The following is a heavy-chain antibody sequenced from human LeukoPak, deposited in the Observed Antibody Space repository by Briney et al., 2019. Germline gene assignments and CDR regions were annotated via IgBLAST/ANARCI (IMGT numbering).Heavy chain of an antibody. CDR2: IYHSGST. CDR3: ARGSYGGNSEHSHDAFDI. Sequence: SETLSLTCAVSGGSISSGGYSWSWIRQPPGKGLEWIGYIYHSGSTYYNPSLKSRVTISVDRSKNQLSLKLSSVTAADTAVYYCARGSYGGNSEHSHDAFDIWGQGTMVTVSS. J-gene: IGHJ3*02. D-gene: IGHD4-23*01. CDR1: GGSISSGGYS. V-gene: IGHV4-30-2*01.